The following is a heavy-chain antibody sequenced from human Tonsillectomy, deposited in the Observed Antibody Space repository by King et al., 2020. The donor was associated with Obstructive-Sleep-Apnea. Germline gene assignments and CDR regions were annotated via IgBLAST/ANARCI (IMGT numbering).Heavy chain of an antibody. J-gene: IGHJ5*01. Sequence: VQLVESGGGLVKPGGSLRLSCAASGFTISGYYMTWIRQAPGKGLEWVSYIRGSGSDTYYADSVKGRFTISRDNAKNSLYLQMNSLRADDTAVYYCGSSGWFGYWGHGTLVTVSS. CDR3: GSSGWFGY. CDR2: IRGSGSDT. V-gene: IGHV3-11*01. CDR1: GFTISGYY. D-gene: IGHD6-19*01.